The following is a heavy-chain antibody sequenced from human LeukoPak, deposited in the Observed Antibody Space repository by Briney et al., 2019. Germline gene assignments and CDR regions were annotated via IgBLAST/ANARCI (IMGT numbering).Heavy chain of an antibody. D-gene: IGHD4-23*01. J-gene: IGHJ4*02. CDR1: GGTFSSYA. CDR3: ARDQPVVTPLGY. Sequence: SCKASGGTFSSYAISWVRQAPGKGLELVSLIYSGGTTKYADSVRGRFTISRDNSKNTLYLQMNSLRAEDTAVYYCARDQPVVTPLGYWGQGTLVTVSS. V-gene: IGHV3-53*01. CDR2: IYSGGTT.